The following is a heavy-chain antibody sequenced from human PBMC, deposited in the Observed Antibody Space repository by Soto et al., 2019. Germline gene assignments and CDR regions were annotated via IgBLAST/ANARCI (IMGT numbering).Heavy chain of an antibody. J-gene: IGHJ4*02. D-gene: IGHD5-18*01. CDR2: MHRGGST. V-gene: IGHV3-53*01. CDR1: GFSVSGSS. Sequence: GGSLRLSCVVSGFSVSGSSIFWVRQATGKGLEWVSLMHRGGSTDNADSVKGRFTTSRDKSKNTLYLHMNGLRVEDTAVYDCARVNTTLVDHFDCWGQGTLVTVSS. CDR3: ARVNTTLVDHFDC.